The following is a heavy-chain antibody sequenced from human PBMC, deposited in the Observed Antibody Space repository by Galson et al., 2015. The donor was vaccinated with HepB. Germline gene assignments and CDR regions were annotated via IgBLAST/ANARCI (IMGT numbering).Heavy chain of an antibody. Sequence: SLRLSCAASGFTFSSYGMHWVRQAPGKGLEWVAVISYDGSNKYYADSVKGRFTISRDNSKNTLYLQMNSLRAEDTAVYYCAKGFAYNDYVWGSYRHRPTAPDYWGQGTLVTVSS. J-gene: IGHJ4*02. D-gene: IGHD3-16*02. CDR2: ISYDGSNK. CDR1: GFTFSSYG. CDR3: AKGFAYNDYVWGSYRHRPTAPDY. V-gene: IGHV3-30*18.